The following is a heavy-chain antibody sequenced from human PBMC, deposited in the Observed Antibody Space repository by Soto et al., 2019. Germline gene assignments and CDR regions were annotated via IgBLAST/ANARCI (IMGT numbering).Heavy chain of an antibody. J-gene: IGHJ6*03. CDR2: NYYSGGS. V-gene: IGHV4-59*01. D-gene: IGHD2-2*01. CDR3: ARGASRVVVVPARYYYYMAV. Sequence: QVQLQESGPGLVKPSETLSLTCTVSGGSISSYYWSWIRQPPGKGLEWSGYNYYSGGSNYNPSLKSRVTKSVDTSKNQFSLTLSSGTAADTAVYYCARGASRVVVVPARYYYYMAVWGKGTTVTVSS. CDR1: GGSISSYY.